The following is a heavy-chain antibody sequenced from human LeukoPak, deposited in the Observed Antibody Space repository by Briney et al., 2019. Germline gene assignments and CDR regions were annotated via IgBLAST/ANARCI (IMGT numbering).Heavy chain of an antibody. V-gene: IGHV5-51*01. CDR3: ARWGGSIAAAAGSYFDY. D-gene: IGHD6-13*01. CDR2: IYPGDSDT. J-gene: IGHJ4*02. Sequence: ESLKISCKGSGYRFTSYWIGWVRQMPGKGLEWMGIIYPGDSDTRYSPSFQGQVTISADKSISTAYLQWSSLKASDTAMFYYARWGGSIAAAAGSYFDYWGQGTLVTVSS. CDR1: GYRFTSYW.